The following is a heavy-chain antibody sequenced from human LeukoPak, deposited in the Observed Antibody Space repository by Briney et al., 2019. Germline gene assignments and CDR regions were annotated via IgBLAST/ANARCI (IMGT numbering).Heavy chain of an antibody. CDR3: ARGLPVPWSGYYTGEDY. D-gene: IGHD3-3*01. V-gene: IGHV1-8*01. Sequence: ASVKVSCKASGYTFTSYDINWVRQATGQGLEWMGWMNPNSGNTGYAQKFQGRVTMTRNTSISTAYMELSSLRSEDTAVYYCARGLPVPWSGYYTGEDYWGQGTLVTVSS. CDR1: GYTFTSYD. J-gene: IGHJ4*02. CDR2: MNPNSGNT.